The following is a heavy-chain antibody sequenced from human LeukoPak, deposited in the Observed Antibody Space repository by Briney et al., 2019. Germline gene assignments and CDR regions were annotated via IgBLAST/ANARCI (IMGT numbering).Heavy chain of an antibody. CDR3: AKDVNWHSSPFDY. Sequence: GGSLRLSCAASGFTFSSYGMHWVRLAPGKGLEWVAVISSDGSNKYYVDSVKGRLTISRDNSKNTLYLQMSSLRAEDTAVYYCAKDVNWHSSPFDYWGQGTLVTVSS. V-gene: IGHV3-30*18. J-gene: IGHJ4*02. CDR2: ISSDGSNK. CDR1: GFTFSSYG. D-gene: IGHD6-13*01.